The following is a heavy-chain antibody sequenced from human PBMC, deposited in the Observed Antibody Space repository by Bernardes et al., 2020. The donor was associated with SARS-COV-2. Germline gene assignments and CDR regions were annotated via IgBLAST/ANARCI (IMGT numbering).Heavy chain of an antibody. Sequence: GESLKISCKGSGYSFTSYWIGWVRQMPGKGLEWMGIIYPGDSDTSYSPSFQGQVTISADKSISTAYLQWSSLKASDTAMYYCARQQEGYRYGLTPNWFDPWGQGTLVTVSS. CDR3: ARQQEGYRYGLTPNWFDP. D-gene: IGHD5-18*01. CDR1: GYSFTSYW. J-gene: IGHJ5*02. V-gene: IGHV5-51*01. CDR2: IYPGDSDT.